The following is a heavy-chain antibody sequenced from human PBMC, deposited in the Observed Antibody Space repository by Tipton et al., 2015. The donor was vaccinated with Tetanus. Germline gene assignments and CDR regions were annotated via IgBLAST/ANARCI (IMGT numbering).Heavy chain of an antibody. D-gene: IGHD4-17*01. Sequence: SLRLSCAASGFTVSYNYMSWVRQAPGKGLEWVSVFFSGGNTYYADSVKGRFTISRDNSKNTLYLQMNSLRAEDTALYYCARDRDGDYAAFDYWGQGTLVTVSS. CDR2: FFSGGNT. J-gene: IGHJ4*02. V-gene: IGHV3-66*01. CDR3: ARDRDGDYAAFDY. CDR1: GFTVSYNY.